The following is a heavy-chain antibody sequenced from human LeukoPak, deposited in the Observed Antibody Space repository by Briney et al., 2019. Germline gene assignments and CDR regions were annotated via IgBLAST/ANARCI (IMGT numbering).Heavy chain of an antibody. D-gene: IGHD3-22*01. J-gene: IGHJ4*02. CDR2: INPNSGGT. CDR3: ARGDYYDSSGYPDY. V-gene: IGHV1-2*02. Sequence: ASVNVSCTASGYTFTGYYMHWVRQAPGQGLEWMVWINPNSGGTNYAQKFQGRVTMTRDTSISTAYMELSRLRSDDTAVYYCARGDYYDSSGYPDYWGQGTLATVSS. CDR1: GYTFTGYY.